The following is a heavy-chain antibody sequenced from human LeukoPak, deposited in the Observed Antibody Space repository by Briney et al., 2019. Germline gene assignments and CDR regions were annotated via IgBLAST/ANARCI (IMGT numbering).Heavy chain of an antibody. Sequence: PGGSLRLSGAGSGFIFTTYWMHWVREAPGKGLVWVARINWDGSNIYYADSVKGRFTISRDNAKNTLYLQMNSLRAEDTAVYYCTRDLVGATSDFWGQGTLVTVSS. CDR3: TRDLVGATSDF. J-gene: IGHJ4*02. V-gene: IGHV3-74*01. D-gene: IGHD1-26*01. CDR2: INWDGSNI. CDR1: GFIFTTYW.